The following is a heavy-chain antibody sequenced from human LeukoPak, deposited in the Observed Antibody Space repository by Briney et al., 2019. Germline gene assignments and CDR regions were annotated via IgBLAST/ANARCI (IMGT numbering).Heavy chain of an antibody. CDR3: ARGNWNYGY. CDR1: GGSISSYY. D-gene: IGHD1-7*01. CDR2: IYYSGST. Sequence: SETLSLTCTVSGGSISSYYWSWIRQPPGKGLEWIGYIYYSGSTNYNPSLKSRVTISVDTSKNQFSLKLSSMSAADTAVYYCARGNWNYGYWGQGTLVTVSS. J-gene: IGHJ4*02. V-gene: IGHV4-59*01.